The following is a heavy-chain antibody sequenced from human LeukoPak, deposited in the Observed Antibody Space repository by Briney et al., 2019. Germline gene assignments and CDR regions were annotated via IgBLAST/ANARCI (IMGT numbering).Heavy chain of an antibody. CDR3: ARDGSLRIAARPGEWFDP. J-gene: IGHJ5*02. V-gene: IGHV1-18*01. CDR1: GYTFTSYG. Sequence: ASVKVSCKASGYTFTSYGISWVRQAPGQGLEWMGWISAYNGNTNYAQKLQGRVTMTTDTSTSTAYMELRSLRSDDTAVYYCARDGSLRIAARPGEWFDPWGQGTLVTVSS. CDR2: ISAYNGNT. D-gene: IGHD6-6*01.